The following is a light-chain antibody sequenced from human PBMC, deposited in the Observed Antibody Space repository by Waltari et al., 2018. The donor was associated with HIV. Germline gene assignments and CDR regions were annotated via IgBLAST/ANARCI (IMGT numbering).Light chain of an antibody. CDR2: WAS. V-gene: IGKV4-1*01. J-gene: IGKJ1*01. CDR3: QQDYSTPWT. CDR1: MSLLYRSTNKGY. Sequence: DIVMTQAPDSLAVSLGERATINCRSTMSLLYRSTNKGYVAGYQQKPGQPPKLLSYWASIRESAVPDRVSGSGSGTDFTLTISNLQAEDVAVYYCQQDYSTPWTFGQGNKVEIK.